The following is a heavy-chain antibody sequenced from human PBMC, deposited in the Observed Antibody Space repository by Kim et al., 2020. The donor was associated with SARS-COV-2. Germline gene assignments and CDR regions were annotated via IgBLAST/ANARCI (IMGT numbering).Heavy chain of an antibody. CDR1: GFPFCSSA. Sequence: GGSLRLSCTASGFPFCSSALLFFRPSPLPFLDFVCFVIIQSSGWTTDYAASVKGRFTISRDDSKRIAYRQMNSLKTEDTAVYYCTRERDNNHSKNRNYYFDYWGKGTLVTVSS. CDR2: VIIQSSGWTT. D-gene: IGHD1-20*01. J-gene: IGHJ4*02. CDR3: TRERDNNHSKNRNYYFDY. V-gene: IGHV3-49*03.